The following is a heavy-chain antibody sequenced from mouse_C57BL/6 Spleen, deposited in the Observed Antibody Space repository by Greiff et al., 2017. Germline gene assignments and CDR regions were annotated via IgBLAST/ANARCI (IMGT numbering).Heavy chain of an antibody. CDR2: IVPENGDT. CDR1: GFNIKDDY. Sequence: EVQLQQSGAELVRPGASVKLSCTASGFNIKDDYMHWVKQRPEQGLGWIGWIVPENGDTEYAAKFQGKATITADTSSHTAYLQLSSLTSKDTAFYYCTTYYGSKAWFAYWGQGTLVTVAA. CDR3: TTYYGSKAWFAY. V-gene: IGHV14-4*01. J-gene: IGHJ3*01. D-gene: IGHD1-1*01.